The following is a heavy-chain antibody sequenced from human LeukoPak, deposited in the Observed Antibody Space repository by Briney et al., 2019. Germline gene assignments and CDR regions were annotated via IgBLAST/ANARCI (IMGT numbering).Heavy chain of an antibody. CDR3: GTTLRNSSGWRIDY. V-gene: IGHV1-24*01. Sequence: ASVKVSCKVPGYSLTELLIHWVRQAPGKGLEWMGGFDAEDGETINTEKFQGRVSMTEDTSTDTAYMELSSLRSEDTAIYYCGTTLRNSSGWRIDYWGQGTLVTISS. CDR1: GYSLTELL. CDR2: FDAEDGET. D-gene: IGHD6-19*01. J-gene: IGHJ4*02.